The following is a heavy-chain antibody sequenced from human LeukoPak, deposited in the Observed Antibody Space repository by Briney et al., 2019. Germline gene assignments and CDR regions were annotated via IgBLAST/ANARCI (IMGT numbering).Heavy chain of an antibody. V-gene: IGHV3-74*01. CDR1: GVTFSSYW. CDR2: SNSDGSST. Sequence: GGSLRLSCAASGVTFSSYWMHWVRQAPGKGLVWVSRSNSDGSSTSYADSAKGRFTISRDNAKNTLYLQMNSLRAADTAVYYCAREYYDFWSGYYTKLYYYYMDVWGKGTTVTVSS. D-gene: IGHD3-3*01. J-gene: IGHJ6*03. CDR3: AREYYDFWSGYYTKLYYYYMDV.